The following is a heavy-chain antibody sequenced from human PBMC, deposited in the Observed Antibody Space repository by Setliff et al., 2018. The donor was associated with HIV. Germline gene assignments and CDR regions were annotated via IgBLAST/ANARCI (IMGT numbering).Heavy chain of an antibody. Sequence: PSETLSLTCTVSRDSINGHWWSWIRQPPGKGLEWTGSIHYSGITHYHPSLKSRLTMSVDTSKNQASLKLTSVTAADTAVYYCARYKCINFACVGFDIWGQGTVVTVSS. CDR2: IHYSGIT. CDR3: ARYKCINFACVGFDI. V-gene: IGHV4-59*11. D-gene: IGHD3-9*01. J-gene: IGHJ3*02. CDR1: RDSINGHW.